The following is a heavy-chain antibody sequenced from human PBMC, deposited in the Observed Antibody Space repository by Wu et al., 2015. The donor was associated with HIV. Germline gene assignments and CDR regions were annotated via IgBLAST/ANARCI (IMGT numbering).Heavy chain of an antibody. Sequence: QVQLVQSGAEVKKPGASVKVSCKAAGYTFTSYGISWVRQAPGQGLEWMGWISAYDGNTNYAQKFQGRVTMTTDTSTSTAYMELRSLRYDDTAVYYCVRDQQWPTEYYHYYVWTSGAGTTVTSPQ. J-gene: IGHJ6*04. CDR2: ISAYDGNT. CDR3: VRDQQWPTEYYHYYVWTS. CDR1: GYTFTSYG. V-gene: IGHV1-18*01. D-gene: IGHD6-19*01.